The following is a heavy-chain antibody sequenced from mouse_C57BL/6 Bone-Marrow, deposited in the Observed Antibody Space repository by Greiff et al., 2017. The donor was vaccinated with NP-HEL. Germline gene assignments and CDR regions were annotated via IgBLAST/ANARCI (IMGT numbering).Heavy chain of an antibody. D-gene: IGHD1-1*01. J-gene: IGHJ4*01. CDR2: ISNLAYSI. V-gene: IGHV5-15*01. CDR1: GFTFSDYG. CDR3: ARLDYGSSSYYAMDY. Sequence: VQLKESGGGLVQPGGSLKLSCAASGFTFSDYGMAWVRQAPRKGPEWVAFISNLAYSIYYADTVTGRFTIARENAKNTLYLELSSLRSEDTAMYYCARLDYGSSSYYAMDYWGQGTSVTVSS.